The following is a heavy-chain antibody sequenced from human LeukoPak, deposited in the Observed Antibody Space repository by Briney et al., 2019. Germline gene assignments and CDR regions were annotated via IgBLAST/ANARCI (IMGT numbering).Heavy chain of an antibody. J-gene: IGHJ4*02. D-gene: IGHD3-16*01. V-gene: IGHV4-38-2*01. Sequence: SETLSLTCAVSGYSISSGYYWGWIRQPPGKGLEWIRSIYHSGSTYYNPSLKSRVTISVDTSKNQFSLKLSSVTAADTAVYYCASGGDYSDYWGQGTLVTVSS. CDR1: GYSISSGYY. CDR2: IYHSGST. CDR3: ASGGDYSDY.